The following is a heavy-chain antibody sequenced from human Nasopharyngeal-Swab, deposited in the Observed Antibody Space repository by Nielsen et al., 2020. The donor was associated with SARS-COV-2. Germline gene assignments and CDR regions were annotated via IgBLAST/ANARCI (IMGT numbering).Heavy chain of an antibody. CDR3: ARGRTGKYYYDSSGYYGN. CDR2: INHSGST. D-gene: IGHD3-22*01. Sequence: SETLSLICAVYGGSFSGYYWSWIRQPPGKGLEWIGEINHSGSTNYNPSLKSRVTISVDTSKNQFSLKLSSVTAADTAVYYCARGRTGKYYYDSSGYYGNWGQGTLVTVSS. J-gene: IGHJ4*02. CDR1: GGSFSGYY. V-gene: IGHV4-34*01.